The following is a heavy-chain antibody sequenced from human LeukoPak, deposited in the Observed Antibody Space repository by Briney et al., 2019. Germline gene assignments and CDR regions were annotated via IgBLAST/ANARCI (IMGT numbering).Heavy chain of an antibody. D-gene: IGHD3-3*01. Sequence: GASVKVSCKASGYTFTSYDINWVRQATGQGLEWMGWMNPNSGNTGYAQKFQGRVTMTRNTSISTAYMELSSLRSEDTAVFFFQAEDGIRYYYYYYGMDVWGQGTTVTVSS. CDR3: QAEDGIRYYYYYYGMDV. CDR2: MNPNSGNT. V-gene: IGHV1-8*01. CDR1: GYTFTSYD. J-gene: IGHJ6*02.